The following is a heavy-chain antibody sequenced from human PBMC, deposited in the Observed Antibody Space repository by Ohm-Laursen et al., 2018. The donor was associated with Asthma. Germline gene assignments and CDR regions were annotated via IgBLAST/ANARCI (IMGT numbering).Heavy chain of an antibody. D-gene: IGHD6-19*01. CDR3: ARDSGMAVVVDAFDL. Sequence: LTLTCAASGYTFSRYSIPWVRQIPGKGLEWVAVIWYDGTITYYADSLKGRFSVSRDNSKNTLFLQMNRLRVEDTAIYYCARDSGMAVVVDAFDLWGQGTKVTVSS. CDR2: IWYDGTIT. J-gene: IGHJ3*01. CDR1: GYTFSRYS. V-gene: IGHV3-33*08.